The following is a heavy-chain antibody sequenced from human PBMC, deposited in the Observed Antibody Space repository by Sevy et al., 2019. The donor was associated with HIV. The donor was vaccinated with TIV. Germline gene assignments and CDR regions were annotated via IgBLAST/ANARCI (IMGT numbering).Heavy chain of an antibody. V-gene: IGHV3-11*01. Sequence: GGSLRLSCAASGFTFSDHYMSWIRQAPGKGLEWVSFISSGGSTKYYGDSVRGRFTISRDNAKNSLYLQMNSLRAEDTAVYYSAREDRRREGETDFDYWGQGTLVTVSS. CDR3: AREDRRREGETDFDY. J-gene: IGHJ4*02. D-gene: IGHD3-16*01. CDR1: GFTFSDHY. CDR2: ISSGGSTK.